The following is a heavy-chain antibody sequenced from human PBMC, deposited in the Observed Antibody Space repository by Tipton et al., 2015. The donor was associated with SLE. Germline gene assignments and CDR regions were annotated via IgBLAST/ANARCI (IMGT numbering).Heavy chain of an antibody. CDR1: GGSITNHY. Sequence: TLSLTCTVSGGSITNHYWNWIRQPPGKGQEWIGYIHYSGTTHDNPSLKSRVTMSVDMSKNQFSLRLTSVTAADTAVYYCARTLGAIAHTVYDAFDIWGQGKMVTVSS. D-gene: IGHD1-26*01. CDR3: ARTLGAIAHTVYDAFDI. CDR2: IHYSGTT. J-gene: IGHJ3*02. V-gene: IGHV4-59*11.